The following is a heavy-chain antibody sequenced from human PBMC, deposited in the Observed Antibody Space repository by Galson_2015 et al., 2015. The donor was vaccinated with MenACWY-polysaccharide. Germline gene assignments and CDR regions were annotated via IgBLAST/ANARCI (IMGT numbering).Heavy chain of an antibody. CDR2: ISSSGYI. Sequence: SLRLSCAASGFTFSSYSMNWVRQAPGKGLEWVSSISSSGYIYYAGSVKGRFTISRDNAKNSLYLQMNSLRAEDTAVYYCAIAAAGHYWGQGTLVTVSS. D-gene: IGHD6-13*01. CDR1: GFTFSSYS. V-gene: IGHV3-21*01. J-gene: IGHJ4*02. CDR3: AIAAAGHY.